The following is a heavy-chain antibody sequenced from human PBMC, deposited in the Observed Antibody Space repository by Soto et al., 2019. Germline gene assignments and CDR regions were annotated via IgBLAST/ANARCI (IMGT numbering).Heavy chain of an antibody. Sequence: QVQLQESGPGLVKPSETLSLTCTVSGGSISSYYWSWIRQPPGKGLEWIGYIYYSGSTNYNPSLKGRVTISVDTSKNQFSLKLSSVTAADTAVYYCARDHPRIYDSRWGMDVWGQGTTVTVSS. CDR3: ARDHPRIYDSRWGMDV. J-gene: IGHJ6*02. CDR2: IYYSGST. V-gene: IGHV4-59*01. CDR1: GGSISSYY. D-gene: IGHD3-3*01.